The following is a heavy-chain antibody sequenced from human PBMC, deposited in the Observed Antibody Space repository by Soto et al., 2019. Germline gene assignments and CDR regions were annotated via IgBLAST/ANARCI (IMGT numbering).Heavy chain of an antibody. J-gene: IGHJ6*02. CDR2: ISSDGNDK. V-gene: IGHV3-30*04. CDR1: GFTFSSYP. D-gene: IGHD3-3*01. CDR3: AKEGVADKYYYYGMDV. Sequence: QVQLVESGGGVVQPGRSLRLSCVASGFTFSSYPIHWVRQAPGEGLEWVTTISSDGNDKYYSDSVKGRFTTSRDNSKNTVYLQMNNMRVEDTAVYYCAKEGVADKYYYYGMDVWGQGTTVNVSS.